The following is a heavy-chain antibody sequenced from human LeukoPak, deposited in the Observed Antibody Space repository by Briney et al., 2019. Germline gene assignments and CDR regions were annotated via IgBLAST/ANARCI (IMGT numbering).Heavy chain of an antibody. CDR2: INHSGST. J-gene: IGHJ3*02. CDR1: GGSISNYY. Sequence: SETLSLTCTVSGGSISNYYWIWIRQPPGKGLEWIGEINHSGSTNYNPSLKSRVTISVDTSKNQFSLKLSSVTAADTAVYYCARGTTPGYSGHGGALDAFDIWGQGTVVTVSS. V-gene: IGHV4-34*01. CDR3: ARGTTPGYSGHGGALDAFDI. D-gene: IGHD5-12*01.